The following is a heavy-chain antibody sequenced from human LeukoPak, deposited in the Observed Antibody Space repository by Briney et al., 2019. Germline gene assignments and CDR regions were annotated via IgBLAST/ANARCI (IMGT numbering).Heavy chain of an antibody. V-gene: IGHV3-23*01. D-gene: IGHD5-12*01. CDR3: AKDSGYDLLLDY. J-gene: IGHJ4*02. Sequence: GGSLRLSCAASGFTFSSYAKSWVRQAPGKGLEWVSAISGSGGSTYYADSVKGRFTISRDNSKNTLYLQMNSLRAEDTAVYYCAKDSGYDLLLDYWGQGTLVTVSS. CDR2: ISGSGGST. CDR1: GFTFSSYA.